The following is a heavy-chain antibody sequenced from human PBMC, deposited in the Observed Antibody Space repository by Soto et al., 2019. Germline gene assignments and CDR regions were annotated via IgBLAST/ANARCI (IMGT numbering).Heavy chain of an antibody. CDR3: AIPILYSSGWYVSHQPYYYYGLAV. D-gene: IGHD6-19*01. CDR1: GSTFTGYY. Sequence: ASVKVSCKTSGSTFTGYYIHWVRQAPGQGLEWMGGIIPIFGTANYAQKFQGRVTITADESTSTAYMELSSLRSEDTAVYYCAIPILYSSGWYVSHQPYYYYGLAVWGQGTTVPVSS. CDR2: IIPIFGTA. J-gene: IGHJ6*02. V-gene: IGHV1-69*13.